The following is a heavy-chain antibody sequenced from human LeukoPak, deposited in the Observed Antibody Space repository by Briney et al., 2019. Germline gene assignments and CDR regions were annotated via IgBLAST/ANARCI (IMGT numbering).Heavy chain of an antibody. CDR1: GYTFINYY. D-gene: IGHD3-10*01. J-gene: IGHJ4*02. Sequence: ASVKVSCKASGYTFINYYIHWVRQAPGQGLEWMGIINPSAGSTTYAQNFQGRVTMTRDTSTNTVYMELSSPRAEDTAVYYCARLWFANSAFDHWGQGTLVTVSS. CDR2: INPSAGST. CDR3: ARLWFANSAFDH. V-gene: IGHV1-46*01.